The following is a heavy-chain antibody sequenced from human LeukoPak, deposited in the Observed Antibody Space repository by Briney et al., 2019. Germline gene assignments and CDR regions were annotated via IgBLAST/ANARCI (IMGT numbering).Heavy chain of an antibody. CDR3: ARGTGNYYGY. Sequence: VWVSRIKSDGSSTSYADSVKGRFTITRDSAKNTLYLQMNSLSAEDTAVYYCARGTGNYYGYWGQGTLVTVSS. V-gene: IGHV3-74*01. D-gene: IGHD3/OR15-3a*01. J-gene: IGHJ4*02. CDR2: IKSDGSST.